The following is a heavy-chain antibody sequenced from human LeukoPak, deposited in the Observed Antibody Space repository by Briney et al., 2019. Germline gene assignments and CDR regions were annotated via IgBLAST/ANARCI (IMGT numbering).Heavy chain of an antibody. Sequence: PSETLSLTCAVYGGSFSGYYWSWVRQPPGKGLEWIGYIYYTGSTKYNPSLMSRVTMSVDTSMNQFSLKLSSLTAADTAVYYCARGGWYRAYYYGLDVWGQGTTVTVSS. D-gene: IGHD1-14*01. CDR3: ARGGWYRAYYYGLDV. CDR2: IYYTGST. CDR1: GGSFSGYY. V-gene: IGHV4-59*01. J-gene: IGHJ6*02.